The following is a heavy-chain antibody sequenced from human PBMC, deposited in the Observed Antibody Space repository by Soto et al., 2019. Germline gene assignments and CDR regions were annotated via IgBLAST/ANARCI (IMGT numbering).Heavy chain of an antibody. D-gene: IGHD2-15*01. CDR1: GYTFTSYG. CDR3: ARILVVVVARDAFDI. CDR2: ISAYNGNT. V-gene: IGHV1-18*01. J-gene: IGHJ3*02. Sequence: ASVKVSCKASGYTFTSYGISWVRQAPGQGLEWMGWISAYNGNTNYAQKLQGRVTMTTDTSTSTAYMELRSLRSDDTAVYYCARILVVVVARDAFDIWGQGTMVTVS.